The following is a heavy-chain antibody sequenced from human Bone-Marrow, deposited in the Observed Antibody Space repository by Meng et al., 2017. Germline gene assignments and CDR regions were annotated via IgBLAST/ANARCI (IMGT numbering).Heavy chain of an antibody. V-gene: IGHV3-33*01. CDR3: SGHVDY. J-gene: IGHJ4*01. CDR2: IWYDGSNK. CDR1: GFTFSSYG. Sequence: QVQLVESGGGVVQPGRSLRLSCAASGFTFSSYGMHWVRQAPGKGLEWVAVIWYDGSNKYYADSVKGRFTISRDNSKNTLYLQMNSLKTEDTAVYYCSGHVDYWGHGTLVTVSS.